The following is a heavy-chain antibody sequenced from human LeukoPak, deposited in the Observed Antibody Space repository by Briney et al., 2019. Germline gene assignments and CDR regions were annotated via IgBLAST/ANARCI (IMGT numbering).Heavy chain of an antibody. CDR3: ARGSTTYKSYFDY. CDR2: INHSGST. J-gene: IGHJ4*02. D-gene: IGHD2-2*01. V-gene: IGHV4-34*01. Sequence: SETLSLTCAVYGGSFSGYYWSWIRRSPGKGLEWIGEINHSGSTNYNPSLKSRVTISVDTSKNQFSPKLSSVTAADTAVYYCARGSTTYKSYFDYWGQGTLVTVSS. CDR1: GGSFSGYY.